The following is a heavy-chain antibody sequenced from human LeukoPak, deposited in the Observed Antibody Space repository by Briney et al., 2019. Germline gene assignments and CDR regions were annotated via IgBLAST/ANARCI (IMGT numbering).Heavy chain of an antibody. J-gene: IGHJ3*02. CDR3: ARGAGGWYVPVDDAFDI. D-gene: IGHD6-19*01. V-gene: IGHV1-2*02. CDR2: INPNSGGT. Sequence: ASVKVSCKTSGYTFSSYTITWVRQAPGQGLEWMGWINPNSGGTNYAQKFQGRVTMTRDTSISTAYMELSRLRSDDTAVYYCARGAGGWYVPVDDAFDIWGQGTMVTVSS. CDR1: GYTFSSYT.